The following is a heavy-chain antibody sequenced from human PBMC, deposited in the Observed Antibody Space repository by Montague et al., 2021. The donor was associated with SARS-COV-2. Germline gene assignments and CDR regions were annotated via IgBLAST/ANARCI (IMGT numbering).Heavy chain of an antibody. J-gene: IGHJ4*02. Sequence: CAISGDSVADNTAAWNWHRHPLSRRMQFLCSTYYRPKWYYDYAVSVKXRMTISPDTSKNQFSLQLSSVTPEDRAVYYCARDPRYSLSWSFDYWGQGTLVTVSS. D-gene: IGHD6-13*01. CDR1: GDSVADNTAA. CDR3: ARDPRYSLSWSFDY. CDR2: TYYRPKWYY. V-gene: IGHV6-1*01.